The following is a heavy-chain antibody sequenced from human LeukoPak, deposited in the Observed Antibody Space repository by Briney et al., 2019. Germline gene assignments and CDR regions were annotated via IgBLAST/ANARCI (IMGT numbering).Heavy chain of an antibody. CDR1: GFTFSNYC. CDR3: ARDMGYYVGKDYRSRAGGV. Sequence: GGSLRLSCAASGFTFSNYCMTWVRQAPGKGLEWVANIKQQDGGDTYYADSVKGRFTISRDNAKSTLFLQMSRLRGEDTAVYFCARDMGYYVGKDYRSRAGGVWGQGTMVTVSS. V-gene: IGHV3-7*03. D-gene: IGHD3-3*01. J-gene: IGHJ3*01. CDR2: IKQQDGGDT.